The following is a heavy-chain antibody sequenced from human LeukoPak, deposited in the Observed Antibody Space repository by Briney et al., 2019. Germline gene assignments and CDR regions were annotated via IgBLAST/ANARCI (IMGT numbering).Heavy chain of an antibody. J-gene: IGHJ4*02. Sequence: PSQTLSLTCTVSGGSISSGDYYWSWIRQPPGKGLEWIGYIHYSGSTYYKPSLKSRVTMSVDTSKNQFSLKLSSVTAADTAVYYCATYYYDSSGYGDFDYWGQGTLVTVSS. CDR1: GGSISSGDYY. D-gene: IGHD3-22*01. CDR3: ATYYYDSSGYGDFDY. V-gene: IGHV4-30-4*08. CDR2: IHYSGST.